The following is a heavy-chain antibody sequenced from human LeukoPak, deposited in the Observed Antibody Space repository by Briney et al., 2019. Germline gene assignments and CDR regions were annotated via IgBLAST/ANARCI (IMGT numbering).Heavy chain of an antibody. Sequence: GGSLRLSCAASGFTFSSDAMSWVRQAPGKGLEWVSAISGSGGSTYYADSVKGRFTISRDNSNNTLYLQMSSLRAEDTAVYYCAKVYSSNWYGIDCWGQGTLVTVSS. CDR1: GFTFSSDA. J-gene: IGHJ4*02. CDR2: ISGSGGST. D-gene: IGHD6-13*01. CDR3: AKVYSSNWYGIDC. V-gene: IGHV3-23*01.